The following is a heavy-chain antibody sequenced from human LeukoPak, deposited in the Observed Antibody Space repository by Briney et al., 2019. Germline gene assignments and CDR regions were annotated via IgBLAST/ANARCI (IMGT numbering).Heavy chain of an antibody. V-gene: IGHV4-30-2*01. CDR1: GVSISSGGYY. D-gene: IGHD3/OR15-3a*01. J-gene: IGHJ3*02. Sequence: SETLSLTCTVSGVSISSGGYYWSWIRQPPGKGLEWIGYIYHSGSTYYNPSLKSRVTISVDRAKNQFSLKLSSVPAADTAVYYCARVFRRDDDAFHIWGQGTMVTVSS. CDR3: ARVFRRDDDAFHI. CDR2: IYHSGST.